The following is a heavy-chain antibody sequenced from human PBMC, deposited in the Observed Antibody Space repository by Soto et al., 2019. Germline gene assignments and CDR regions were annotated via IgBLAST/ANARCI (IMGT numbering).Heavy chain of an antibody. CDR1: GFTFSSYA. J-gene: IGHJ4*02. CDR3: AKSYYDSSGYQIWYYFDY. Sequence: PGGSLRLSCAASGFTFSSYAMSWVRQAPGKGLEWVSAISGSGGSTYYADSVKGRFTISRDNSKNTLYLQMNSLRAEDTAVCYCAKSYYDSSGYQIWYYFDYWGQGTLVTVSS. D-gene: IGHD3-22*01. V-gene: IGHV3-23*01. CDR2: ISGSGGST.